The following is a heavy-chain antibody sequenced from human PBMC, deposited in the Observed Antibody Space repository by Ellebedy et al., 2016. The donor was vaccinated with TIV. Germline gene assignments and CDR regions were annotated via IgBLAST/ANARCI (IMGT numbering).Heavy chain of an antibody. D-gene: IGHD6-19*01. J-gene: IGHJ4*02. Sequence: ASVKVSXXASRYTFINYGFSWVRQAPGQGLEWMGWISADNGNTNYAQKVQGRVTMTTDTSTSTAYMELRSLRSDDTAVYYCARDVYSSGWSLDYWGQGTLVTVSS. V-gene: IGHV1-18*04. CDR3: ARDVYSSGWSLDY. CDR2: ISADNGNT. CDR1: RYTFINYG.